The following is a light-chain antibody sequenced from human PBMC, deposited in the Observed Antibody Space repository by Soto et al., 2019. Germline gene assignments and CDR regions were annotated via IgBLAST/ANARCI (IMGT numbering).Light chain of an antibody. J-gene: IGKJ4*01. CDR1: QSVNTY. CDR2: DAS. CDR3: QQRSNWPLT. V-gene: IGKV3-11*01. Sequence: EIVLTQYPATLSLSPGERATLSCRASQSVNTYLAWYQQRPGQAPRLLMYDASNRATGIPARFSGRGSGTDFTLTIDSREPEDFSVYYCQQRSNWPLTFGGGTKVELK.